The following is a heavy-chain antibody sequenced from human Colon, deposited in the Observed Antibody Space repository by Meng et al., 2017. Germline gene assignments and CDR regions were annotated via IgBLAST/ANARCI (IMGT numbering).Heavy chain of an antibody. J-gene: IGHJ4*02. Sequence: QGQLAESGPGLGKPAQPLALTCSVSGGSISSGGYSWSWIRQHPGKGLEWIGYIYYSGSNNYNPSLKSRLTLSLDKSNNQFSLSLSSVTAADTAVYYCVRNDHCTSGTCYPHFDYWGQGTLVTVSS. CDR3: VRNDHCTSGTCYPHFDY. CDR2: IYYSGSN. V-gene: IGHV4-31*09. D-gene: IGHD2-15*01. CDR1: GGSISSGGYS.